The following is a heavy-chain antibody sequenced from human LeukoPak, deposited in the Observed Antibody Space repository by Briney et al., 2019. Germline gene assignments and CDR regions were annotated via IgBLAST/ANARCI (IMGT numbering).Heavy chain of an antibody. V-gene: IGHV4-59*01. CDR1: DDSISNYY. CDR2: IYYSGTT. CDR3: ARGVFRGGSYFTF. Sequence: PSETLSLTCTVSDDSISNYYWSWIRQPPGKGLEWIGYIYYSGTTNYNPSLKSRVTISVDTSKNQFSLKLSSVTAADTAVYYCARGVFRGGSYFTFWGQGTLVTVSS. J-gene: IGHJ4*02. D-gene: IGHD1-26*01.